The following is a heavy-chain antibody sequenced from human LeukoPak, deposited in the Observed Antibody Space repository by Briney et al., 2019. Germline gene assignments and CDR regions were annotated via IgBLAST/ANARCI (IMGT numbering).Heavy chain of an antibody. D-gene: IGHD4-17*01. CDR1: GVSLSSYY. CDR2: ISYTGNT. J-gene: IGHJ5*02. CDR3: ARSSPLDRAVTTWFAP. V-gene: IGHV4-59*01. Sequence: SETLSLTCTVSGVSLSSYYWIWLRQPPGKGLEWIGYISYTGNTNYNPALKSRLTISVDTSKNQFSLKLSSLTAADTAVYYCARSSPLDRAVTTWFAPWGQGTLVTVSS.